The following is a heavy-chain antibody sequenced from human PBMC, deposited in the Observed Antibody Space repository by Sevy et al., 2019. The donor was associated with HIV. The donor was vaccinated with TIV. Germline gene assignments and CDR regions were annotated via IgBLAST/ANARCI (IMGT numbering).Heavy chain of an antibody. CDR3: ARKSNYYSYFDS. V-gene: IGHV3-13*01. CDR1: GLTFTSYA. J-gene: IGHJ4*02. CDR2: FGIAGDT. Sequence: GGSLRLSCAASGLTFTSYAMNWVRQAPGKGLEWVSGFGIAGDTYYSGSVGGRFPISRVNAKNSLYLQMNSLGAGDTAVYYCARKSNYYSYFDSWGQGTLVTVSS. D-gene: IGHD3-22*01.